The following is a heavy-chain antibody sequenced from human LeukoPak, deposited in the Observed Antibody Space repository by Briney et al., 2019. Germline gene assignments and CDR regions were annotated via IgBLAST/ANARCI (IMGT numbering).Heavy chain of an antibody. CDR1: GDSITNYY. CDR3: ARAVFGRSSSRYYYYYMDV. CDR2: ISYSGST. V-gene: IGHV4-59*01. J-gene: IGHJ6*03. D-gene: IGHD6-6*01. Sequence: PSETLSLTCTVSGDSITNYYWSWIRQPPGKGLEWIGYISYSGSTNYNPSLKSRVTISVDMSKNQFSLKLSSVTAADTAVYYCARAVFGRSSSRYYYYYMDVWGKGTTVTVSS.